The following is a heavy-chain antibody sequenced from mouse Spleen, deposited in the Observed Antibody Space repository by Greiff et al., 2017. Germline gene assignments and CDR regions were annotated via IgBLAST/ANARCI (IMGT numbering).Heavy chain of an antibody. D-gene: IGHD1-1*01. J-gene: IGHJ1*01. CDR3: ARTYYGYWYFDV. CDR1: GYTFTDYN. V-gene: IGHV1-22*01. Sequence: EVQVVESGPELVKPGASVKMSCKASGYTFTDYNMHWVKQSHGKSLEWIGYINPNNGGTSYNQKFKGKATLTVNKSSSTAYMELRSLTSEDSAVYYCARTYYGYWYFDVWGAGTTVTVSS. CDR2: INPNNGGT.